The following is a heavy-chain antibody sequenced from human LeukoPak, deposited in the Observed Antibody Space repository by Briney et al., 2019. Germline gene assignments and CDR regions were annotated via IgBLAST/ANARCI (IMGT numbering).Heavy chain of an antibody. CDR2: INDGGSST. CDR3: AKGSSSGWPYYFDY. J-gene: IGHJ4*02. V-gene: IGHV3-23*01. Sequence: QPGGSLRLSCAASGFTFSRYAMSWVRQAPGKGLEWVAAINDGGSSTYYADAVKGRFSISRDNSRTTLSVEMDSLRAEDTAVYYCAKGSSSGWPYYFDYWGQGTLVTVSS. CDR1: GFTFSRYA. D-gene: IGHD6-19*01.